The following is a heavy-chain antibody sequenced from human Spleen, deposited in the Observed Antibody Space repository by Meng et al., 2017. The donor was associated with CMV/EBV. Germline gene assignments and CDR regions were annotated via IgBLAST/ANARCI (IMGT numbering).Heavy chain of an antibody. D-gene: IGHD2-2*01. J-gene: IGHJ4*02. CDR1: VSISNSNW. CDR3: ARDERYCSATSCASPY. CDR2: IYHSGTT. Sequence: VSISNSNWWSWVRQPPGKGLEWIGEIYHSGTTNYNPSLKSRVTISVDKSKNQFSLKLSSMTAADTAVYYCARDERYCSATSCASPYWGQGTLVTVSS. V-gene: IGHV4-4*02.